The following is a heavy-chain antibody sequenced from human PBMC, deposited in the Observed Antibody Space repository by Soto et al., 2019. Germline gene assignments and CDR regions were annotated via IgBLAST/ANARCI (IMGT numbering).Heavy chain of an antibody. V-gene: IGHV2-5*02. CDR1: GFSLSTRGVG. J-gene: IGHJ4*02. D-gene: IGHD3-16*01. CDR3: ARFRGNAIMIRDY. Sequence: QITLKESGPTLVKSTQTLTLTCTFSGFSLSTRGVGVAWIRQPPGKALEWLTLIYWDDEKHYSPSLKSRITSTTDTSKNQVVLTMTNMEPVDTATYSCARFRGNAIMIRDYWGQGTVVTVSS. CDR2: IYWDDEK.